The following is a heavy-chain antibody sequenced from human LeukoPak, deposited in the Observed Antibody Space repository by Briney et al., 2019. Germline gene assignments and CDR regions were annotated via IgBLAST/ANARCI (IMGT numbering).Heavy chain of an antibody. J-gene: IGHJ4*02. V-gene: IGHV3-7*04. Sequence: PGGSLRLSCAASGFTFSSYSMNWVRQAPGKGLEWVANIKQDGSDKKYVDSVKGRFTISRDNAKNSLYLQMNSLRADDTAVYYCSRGPLPVTYSYDYWGQGTLVTVSS. CDR1: GFTFSSYS. CDR3: SRGPLPVTYSYDY. D-gene: IGHD5-18*01. CDR2: IKQDGSDK.